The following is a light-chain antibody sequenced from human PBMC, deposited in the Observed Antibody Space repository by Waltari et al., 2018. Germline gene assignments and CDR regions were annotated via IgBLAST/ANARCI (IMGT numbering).Light chain of an antibody. Sequence: EIVLTQSPGTLSLSPGKRATLSCRASQSVSRYLAWYQQTPGQAPRLLIYGASSRATGIPDRFSGSGSGTDFSLTISRLEPEDFAVYYCQNHERLPAMFGQGTKVEIK. V-gene: IGKV3-20*01. CDR1: QSVSRY. CDR2: GAS. CDR3: QNHERLPAM. J-gene: IGKJ1*01.